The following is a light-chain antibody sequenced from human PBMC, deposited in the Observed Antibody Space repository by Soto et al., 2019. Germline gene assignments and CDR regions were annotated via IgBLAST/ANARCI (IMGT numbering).Light chain of an antibody. CDR2: AAS. CDR3: QQSYSVPCT. V-gene: IGKV1-39*01. CDR1: QSISSF. Sequence: DIQMTQSPSSLSASVGDRVTITCRASQSISSFLNWYQQKPGKAPKPLIYAASSLQSGVPARFSGSGSGIDFTLTICSLQPEDFATYYCQQSYSVPCTFGQGTKLEIK. J-gene: IGKJ2*02.